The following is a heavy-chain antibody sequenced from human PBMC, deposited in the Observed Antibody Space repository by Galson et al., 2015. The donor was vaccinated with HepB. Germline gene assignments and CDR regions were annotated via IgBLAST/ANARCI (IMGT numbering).Heavy chain of an antibody. CDR2: IHSDGSSA. V-gene: IGHV3-74*01. CDR3: LRDNFGVDY. CDR1: GFTFSSYW. D-gene: IGHD3-10*01. Sequence: SLRLSCAASGFTFSSYWMHWVRQVPGKGLVWVSQIHSDGSSATYADSVRGRFTISRDNVKNILYLQMNSLRAEDTAIYYCLRDNFGVDYWGQGTLVTVSS. J-gene: IGHJ4*02.